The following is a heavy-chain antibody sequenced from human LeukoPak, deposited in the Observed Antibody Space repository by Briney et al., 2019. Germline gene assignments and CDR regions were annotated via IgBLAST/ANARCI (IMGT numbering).Heavy chain of an antibody. V-gene: IGHV3-23*01. J-gene: IGHJ5*02. Sequence: GGSLRLSCAASGFTFSSYAMSWVRQAPGKGLEWVSAISGSGGSTYYADSVKGRFTISRDNSKNTLYLQMNSLRAEDTAVYYCARDGRYCSSTSCYENWFDPWGQGTLVTVSS. CDR1: GFTFSSYA. CDR3: ARDGRYCSSTSCYENWFDP. CDR2: ISGSGGST. D-gene: IGHD2-2*01.